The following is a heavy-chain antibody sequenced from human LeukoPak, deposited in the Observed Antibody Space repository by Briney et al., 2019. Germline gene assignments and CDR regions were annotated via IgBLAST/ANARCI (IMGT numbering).Heavy chain of an antibody. D-gene: IGHD3-3*01. CDR3: AKATNYDFWSGSLGLDY. CDR1: GFTFSSYG. V-gene: IGHV3-30*18. CDR2: TSYNGHNK. J-gene: IGHJ4*02. Sequence: GGSLRLSCAASGFTFSSYGMHWVRQAPGKGLEWLALTSYNGHNKYYADSVKGRFTISRDNSKSTLFLQMNSLRTDDTAVYFCAKATNYDFWSGSLGLDYWGQGTLVTVSS.